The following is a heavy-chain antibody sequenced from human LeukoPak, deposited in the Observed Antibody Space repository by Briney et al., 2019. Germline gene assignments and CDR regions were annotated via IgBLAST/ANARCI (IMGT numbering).Heavy chain of an antibody. D-gene: IGHD3-10*01. Sequence: GGSLRLSCAASGFTFSTYAMTWVRQAPGKGLEWVANIKQDGSEKYYVDSVKGRFTISRDNAKNSLYLQMNSLRAEDTAVYYCARDGITMVRGVKGRYFDYWGQGTLVTVSS. CDR1: GFTFSTYA. J-gene: IGHJ4*02. CDR3: ARDGITMVRGVKGRYFDY. V-gene: IGHV3-7*01. CDR2: IKQDGSEK.